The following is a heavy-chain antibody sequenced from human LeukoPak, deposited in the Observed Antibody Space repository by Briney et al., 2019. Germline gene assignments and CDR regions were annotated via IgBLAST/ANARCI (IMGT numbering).Heavy chain of an antibody. CDR1: GGSISSYY. D-gene: IGHD1-26*01. CDR3: ARAGYSGSYRSWWFDP. V-gene: IGHV4-4*07. Sequence: SETLSLTCTVSGGSISSYYWSWIRQPAGKGLEWIGRIYTSGSTNYNPSLKSRVTISVDTSKNQFSLKLSSVTAADTAVYYCARAGYSGSYRSWWFDPWGRGTLVTVSS. CDR2: IYTSGST. J-gene: IGHJ5*02.